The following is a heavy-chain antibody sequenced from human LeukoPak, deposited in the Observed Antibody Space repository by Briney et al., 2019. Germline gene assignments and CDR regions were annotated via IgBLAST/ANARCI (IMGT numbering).Heavy chain of an antibody. CDR3: ARVPLTGTTGE. V-gene: IGHV4-34*01. CDR1: GGSFSGYY. J-gene: IGHJ4*02. D-gene: IGHD1-7*01. Sequence: PSETLSLTCAVYGGSFSGYYWSWICQPPGKGLEWIGEINHSGSTNYNPSLKSRVTISVDTSKNQFSLKLSSVTAADTAVYYCARVPLTGTTGEWGQGTLVTVSS. CDR2: INHSGST.